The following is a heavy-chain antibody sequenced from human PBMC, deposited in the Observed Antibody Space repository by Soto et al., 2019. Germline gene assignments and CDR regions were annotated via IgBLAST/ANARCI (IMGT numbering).Heavy chain of an antibody. CDR3: ARDAGWVADY. J-gene: IGHJ4*02. CDR1: GFTFSSYG. V-gene: IGHV3-33*01. CDR2: IWHDGSNK. Sequence: QVQLVESGGGVVQPGRSLRLSCAASGFTFSSYGIHWVRQAPGKGLEWVAFIWHDGSNKKHADSVKDRFTISRDNSKNTGYLEMDRLRAEDTAVYYCARDAGWVADYWGQGTLVTVSS.